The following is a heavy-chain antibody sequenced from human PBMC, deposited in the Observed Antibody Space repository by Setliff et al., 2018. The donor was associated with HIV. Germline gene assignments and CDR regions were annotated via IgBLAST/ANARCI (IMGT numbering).Heavy chain of an antibody. CDR3: ARLRQWLAFFDS. J-gene: IGHJ4*02. CDR2: IYTSGIT. D-gene: IGHD6-19*01. V-gene: IGHV4-4*08. CDR1: GDSISSYS. Sequence: SETLSLTCTVSGDSISSYSWNWIRQPPGEGLEWIGYIYTSGITNYNPSLKSRVTISVDTSQNQFSLKLTSVTAADTAVYYCARLRQWLAFFDSWGQGTLVTVSS.